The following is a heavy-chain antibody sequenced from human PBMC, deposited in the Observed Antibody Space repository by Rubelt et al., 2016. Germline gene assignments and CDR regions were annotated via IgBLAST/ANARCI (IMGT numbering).Heavy chain of an antibody. CDR1: GGSISTYY. V-gene: IGHV4-4*08. CDR2: MYHSGTT. Sequence: QVQLQESGPGLVKPSETLSLTCTVSGGSISTYYWSWIRQPPGKGLEWIGTMYHSGTTYYNSSLKSRAAISVDTSNNQFPLRLRFGTAADTAVYYCVREPRDVWGKGITVTVSS. CDR3: VREPRDV. J-gene: IGHJ6*04.